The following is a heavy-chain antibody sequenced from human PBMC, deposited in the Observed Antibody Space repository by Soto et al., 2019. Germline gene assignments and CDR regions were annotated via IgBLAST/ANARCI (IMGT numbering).Heavy chain of an antibody. CDR1: GFTFSSYS. J-gene: IGHJ6*01. D-gene: IGHD6-13*01. CDR3: ARVPGIAAAATYYYAMDV. Sequence: GGSLRLSCAASGFTFSSYSMNWVRQAPGKGLEWVSDISSSSVTIYYADSVKGRFTISRDNAKNSLYLQMNSLRDGDTAVYYCARVPGIAAAATYYYAMDVWGQGTTVTVS. CDR2: ISSSSVTI. V-gene: IGHV3-48*02.